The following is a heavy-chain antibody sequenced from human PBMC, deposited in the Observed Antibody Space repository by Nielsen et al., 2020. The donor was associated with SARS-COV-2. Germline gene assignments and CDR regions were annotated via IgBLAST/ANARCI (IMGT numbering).Heavy chain of an antibody. Sequence: WVRQAPGQGLEWMGRINPSGGSTSYAQKFQGRVTMTRNTSISTAYMELTSLRSEDTAVYYCARGLAIAATPMNPWGQGTLVTVSS. CDR3: ARGLAIAATPMNP. V-gene: IGHV1-8*01. J-gene: IGHJ5*02. CDR2: INPSGGST. D-gene: IGHD2-15*01.